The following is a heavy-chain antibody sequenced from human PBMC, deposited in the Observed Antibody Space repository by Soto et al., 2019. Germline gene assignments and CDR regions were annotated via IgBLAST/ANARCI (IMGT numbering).Heavy chain of an antibody. CDR2: IIPIFGTA. J-gene: IGHJ4*02. CDR3: ARSEVDIVGTITYFDY. D-gene: IGHD5-12*01. Sequence: QVQLVQSGAEVKKPGSSVKVSCKASGGTFSSYAISWVRQAPGQGLEWMGGIIPIFGTANYAQKCQGRVTITADESTSTAYMELSSLRSEDTAVYYCARSEVDIVGTITYFDYWGQGTLVTVSS. V-gene: IGHV1-69*01. CDR1: GGTFSSYA.